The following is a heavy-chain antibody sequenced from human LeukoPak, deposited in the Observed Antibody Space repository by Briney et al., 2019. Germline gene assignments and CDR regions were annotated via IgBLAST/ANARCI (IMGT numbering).Heavy chain of an antibody. J-gene: IGHJ4*02. CDR3: VKDRGSSGWSPFAY. Sequence: SGGSQRLSCAASGFIFGVSTMHWVRQAPGKGLEFVSSISTAGRSTYYADSAKGRFAISRDDFNSTVYLHMSSLRPEDTAMYYCVKDRGSSGWSPFAYWGQGTLVTVSS. D-gene: IGHD6-19*01. CDR1: GFIFGVST. CDR2: ISTAGRST. V-gene: IGHV3-64D*06.